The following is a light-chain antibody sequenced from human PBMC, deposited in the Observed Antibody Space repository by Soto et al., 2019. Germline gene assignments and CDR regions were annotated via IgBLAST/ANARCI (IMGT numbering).Light chain of an antibody. CDR3: ISYTSSSTL. V-gene: IGLV2-14*01. Sequence: QSALTQPASVSGSPGQSITISCTGTSRDVGGYNDVSWYQQHPGKAPKLMIYDVSNRPSGVSNRFSGSKSGNTAFLTISGLQAEDEAYYYCISYTSSSTLFGTGTQLTVL. CDR1: SRDVGGYND. J-gene: IGLJ1*01. CDR2: DVS.